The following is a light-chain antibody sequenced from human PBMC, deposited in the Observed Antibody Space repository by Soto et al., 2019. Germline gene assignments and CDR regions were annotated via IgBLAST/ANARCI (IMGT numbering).Light chain of an antibody. Sequence: DIQMTQSPSTLSASVGDGVTITCRASQSIGTWLAWYQQKPGKAPKVLIYDVSTLKSGVPSRFIGSASATEFTLSISSLQPDDIATYYCQQDKSYWTGGQGTKVEIQ. CDR2: DVS. CDR3: QQDKSYWT. J-gene: IGKJ1*01. V-gene: IGKV1-5*01. CDR1: QSIGTW.